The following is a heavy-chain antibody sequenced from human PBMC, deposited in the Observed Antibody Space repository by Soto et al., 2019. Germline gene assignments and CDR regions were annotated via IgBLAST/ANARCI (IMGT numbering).Heavy chain of an antibody. Sequence: EVQLVESGGDLVKPGGSLRLSCAASVFTFSDAWMHWVRQAPGKGLEWVGRIKSKTHGETTDYAAPVKGRFTISRDDSKNTVYLQMNSLKTEDTGVYYCTTGEGNYFDSWGPGTLVTASS. D-gene: IGHD3-10*01. CDR2: IKSKTHGETT. V-gene: IGHV3-15*07. CDR3: TTGEGNYFDS. J-gene: IGHJ4*02. CDR1: VFTFSDAW.